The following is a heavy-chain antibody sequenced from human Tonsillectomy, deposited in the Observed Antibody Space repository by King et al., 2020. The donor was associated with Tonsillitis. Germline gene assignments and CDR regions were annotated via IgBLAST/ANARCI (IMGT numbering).Heavy chain of an antibody. CDR1: GGSISSYY. J-gene: IGHJ5*02. V-gene: IGHV4-59*01. Sequence: VQLQESGPGLVKPSETLSLTCTVSGGSISSYYWSWIRQPPGKGLEWIGYIYYSESTNYNPSLKSRVTISVDTSKNQFSLRLSSVTAADTAVYYCARDGNYYDSSGYYTGWFDPWGQGTLVTVSS. D-gene: IGHD3-22*01. CDR2: IYYSEST. CDR3: ARDGNYYDSSGYYTGWFDP.